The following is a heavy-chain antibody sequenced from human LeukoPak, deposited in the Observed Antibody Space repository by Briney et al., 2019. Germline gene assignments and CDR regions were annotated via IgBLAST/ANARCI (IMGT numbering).Heavy chain of an antibody. J-gene: IGHJ1*01. CDR1: GFTFSSYW. CDR2: MNSDGSST. CDR3: ARGHHYDSSGYPEYFQH. D-gene: IGHD3-22*01. V-gene: IGHV3-74*01. Sequence: GGSLRLSCAASGFTFSSYWMHWVHQTPGKGLVWVSRMNSDGSSTTYADSVEGRFTIFRDNAKNTLYLQMTSLRAEDTAVYYCARGHHYDSSGYPEYFQHWGQGTLVTVSS.